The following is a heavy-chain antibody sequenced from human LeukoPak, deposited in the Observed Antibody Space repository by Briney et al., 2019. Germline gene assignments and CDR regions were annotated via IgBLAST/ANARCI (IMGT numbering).Heavy chain of an antibody. V-gene: IGHV3-43*01. Sequence: GGSLRLSCAASGFAFDYYTMYWVRQGPEKGLEWVSLISMDGGNTFCADSVKGRFTISRDNNKNSLYLQMNGLRTDDTGLYYCVKGRRRGYAYGTLESWGQGTLVTVSS. CDR1: GFAFDYYT. J-gene: IGHJ4*02. D-gene: IGHD5-18*01. CDR2: ISMDGGNT. CDR3: VKGRRRGYAYGTLES.